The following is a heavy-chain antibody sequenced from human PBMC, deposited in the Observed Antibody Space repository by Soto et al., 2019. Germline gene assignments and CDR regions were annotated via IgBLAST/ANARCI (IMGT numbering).Heavy chain of an antibody. CDR2: INHSGST. CDR3: ARLYSSSANMDV. Sequence: SETLSLTCAVYGGSFSGYYWSWIRQPPGKGLEWIGEINHSGSTNYNPSLKSRVTISVDTSKNQFSLKLSSVTAADTAVYYCARLYSSSANMDVWGQGTTVTVSS. CDR1: GGSFSGYY. J-gene: IGHJ6*02. V-gene: IGHV4-34*01. D-gene: IGHD6-6*01.